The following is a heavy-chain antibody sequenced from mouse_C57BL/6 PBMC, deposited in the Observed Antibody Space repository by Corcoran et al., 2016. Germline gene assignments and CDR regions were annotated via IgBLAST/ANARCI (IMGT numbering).Heavy chain of an antibody. CDR2: INPNNGGT. V-gene: IGHV1-26*01. D-gene: IGHD1-1*01. CDR1: GYTFTDYY. Sequence: EVQLQQSGPELVKPGASVKISCKASGYTFTDYYMNWVKQSHGKSLEWIGDINPNNGGTSYNQKFKGKATLTVDKSSNTAYMELRSLTSEDSAVYYCARGYYGSSYCFDYWGQGTTLTVSS. J-gene: IGHJ2*01. CDR3: ARGYYGSSYCFDY.